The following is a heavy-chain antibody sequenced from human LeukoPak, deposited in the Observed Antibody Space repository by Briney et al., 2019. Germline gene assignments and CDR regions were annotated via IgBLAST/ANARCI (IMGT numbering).Heavy chain of an antibody. D-gene: IGHD3-22*01. Sequence: SETLSLTCTVSGGSISSSSYYWGWIRQPPGKGLEWIGSIYYSGSTYYNPSLKSRVTISVDTSKNQFSLKLSSVTAADTAVYYCAKGYYYDSSGYYYAREDALDIWGQGTMVTVSS. CDR1: GGSISSSSYY. CDR2: IYYSGST. CDR3: AKGYYYDSSGYYYAREDALDI. J-gene: IGHJ3*02. V-gene: IGHV4-39*01.